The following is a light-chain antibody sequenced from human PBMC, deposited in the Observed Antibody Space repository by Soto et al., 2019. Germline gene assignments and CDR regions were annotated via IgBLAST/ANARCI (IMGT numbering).Light chain of an antibody. CDR2: GAS. Sequence: EVLLTQSPGTLSLSLGARASLSCRASQSVSINYLAWYQQKPRQAPRLLIYGASSRATGIPDRFSGSGSGTDFTLTISRLEPEDFAVYYCQQFSSYPLTFGGGTKVDI. CDR1: QSVSINY. CDR3: QQFSSYPLT. J-gene: IGKJ4*01. V-gene: IGKV3-20*01.